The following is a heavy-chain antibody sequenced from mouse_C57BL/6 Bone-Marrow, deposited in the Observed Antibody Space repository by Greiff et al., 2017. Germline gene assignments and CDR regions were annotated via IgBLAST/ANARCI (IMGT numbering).Heavy chain of an antibody. CDR2: IDPGNGYT. V-gene: IGHV14-3*01. CDR1: GFNIKNTY. Sequence: EVQLQQSVAELVRPGASVKLSCTASGFNIKNTYMHWVKQRPEQGLEWIGRIDPGNGYTKYAQKFQGKATITADTSSNTAYMQLSSLTSEDTAIYYCARGSSGSSLYYYAMDYWGQGTSVTVSS. CDR3: ARGSSGSSLYYYAMDY. D-gene: IGHD1-1*01. J-gene: IGHJ4*01.